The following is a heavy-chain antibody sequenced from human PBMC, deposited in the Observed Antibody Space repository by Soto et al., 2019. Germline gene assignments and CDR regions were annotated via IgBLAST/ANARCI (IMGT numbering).Heavy chain of an antibody. J-gene: IGHJ4*02. CDR1: GGSISSSSYY. D-gene: IGHD3-22*01. Sequence: SETLSLTCTVSGGSISSSSYYWGWIRQPPGKGLEWIGSIYYSGSTYYNPSLKSRVTISVDTSKNQFSLKLSSVPAADTAVYYCARRPSDYDSSGYHLDYWGQGTLVTVSS. CDR3: ARRPSDYDSSGYHLDY. CDR2: IYYSGST. V-gene: IGHV4-39*01.